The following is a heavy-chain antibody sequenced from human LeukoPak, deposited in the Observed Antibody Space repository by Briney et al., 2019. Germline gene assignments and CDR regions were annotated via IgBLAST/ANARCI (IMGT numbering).Heavy chain of an antibody. J-gene: IGHJ4*02. CDR3: ARVRPDSSWYLN. D-gene: IGHD6-13*01. Sequence: SETLSLTCTVSGGSISSSSYYWGWIRQPPGKGLEWIGSIYYSGSTYYNPSLKSRVTISVDTSKNQFSLKLSSVTAADTAVYYCARVRPDSSWYLNWGQGTLVTVSS. CDR1: GGSISSSSYY. V-gene: IGHV4-39*07. CDR2: IYYSGST.